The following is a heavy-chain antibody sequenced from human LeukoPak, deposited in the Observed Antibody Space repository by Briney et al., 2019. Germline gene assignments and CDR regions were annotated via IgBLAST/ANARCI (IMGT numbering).Heavy chain of an antibody. D-gene: IGHD3-10*01. CDR3: ARDRYYGSGNYNYFDY. V-gene: IGHV1-18*04. Sequence: ASVKVSCKASGYTFTSYGISWVRQAPGQGLEWMGWINAGNDNTEYSQRFQGRVTITRDTSASTAYMELSSLRSEDTAVYYCARDRYYGSGNYNYFDYWGQGTLVTVSS. CDR1: GYTFTSYG. CDR2: INAGNDNT. J-gene: IGHJ4*02.